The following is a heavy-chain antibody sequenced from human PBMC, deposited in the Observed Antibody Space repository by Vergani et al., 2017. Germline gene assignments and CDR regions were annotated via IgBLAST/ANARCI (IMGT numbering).Heavy chain of an antibody. Sequence: QLQLQESGPGLVKPSETLSLTSTLSCRSISPSCYSWGCLRHPPRSGLVWIWRSYYSGSTYYNPSLKSRVTISEATSKNQFALKLSSVTAADTAVYYCARDVLGTAVFDYWGQGTLVTVSS. V-gene: IGHV4-39*07. J-gene: IGHJ4*02. CDR2: SYYSGST. CDR1: CRSISPSCYS. D-gene: IGHD4-23*01. CDR3: ARDVLGTAVFDY.